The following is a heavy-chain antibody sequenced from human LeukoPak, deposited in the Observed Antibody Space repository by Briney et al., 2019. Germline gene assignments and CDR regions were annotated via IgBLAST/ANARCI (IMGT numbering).Heavy chain of an antibody. V-gene: IGHV1-69*01. D-gene: IGHD3-22*01. CDR1: GGTFSSSA. J-gene: IGHJ6*03. CDR3: ARPHYYDSKYYYYYYMDV. Sequence: GSSVKVSFTASGGTFSSSAISWVRQAPGHGLEWIRGIIPIFGTANYAQKFQGRVTITADESTSTANMELSSLRSEDTAVYYCARPHYYDSKYYYYYYMDVWGKGTTVTVSS. CDR2: IIPIFGTA.